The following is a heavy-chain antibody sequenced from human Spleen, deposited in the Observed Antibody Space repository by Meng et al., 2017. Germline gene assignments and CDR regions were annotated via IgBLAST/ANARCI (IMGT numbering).Heavy chain of an antibody. D-gene: IGHD2-15*01. Sequence: GGSLRLSCAASGFTFSTYEMNWVRQAPGKGLEWVSYISSRGATIYYADSVKGRFTISRDNAKDSLYLQMNSLRAEDTAVYYCARGPVLGRPPEYYYGMDVWGQGTTVTVSS. CDR3: ARGPVLGRPPEYYYGMDV. CDR2: ISSRGATI. V-gene: IGHV3-48*03. J-gene: IGHJ6*02. CDR1: GFTFSTYE.